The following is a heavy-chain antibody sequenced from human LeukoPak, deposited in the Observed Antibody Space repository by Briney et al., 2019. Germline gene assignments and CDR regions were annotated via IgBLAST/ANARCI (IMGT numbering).Heavy chain of an antibody. Sequence: SETLSLTCTVSGYSMSSGYYWGWTRQPPGKGLEWIGSIYHSGSTYYNPSLKSRVTISVDTSKNQFSLKLSSVTAADTAVYYCARGASYGLFFDYWGQGTLVTVSS. J-gene: IGHJ4*02. CDR3: ARGASYGLFFDY. CDR1: GYSMSSGYY. V-gene: IGHV4-38-2*02. CDR2: IYHSGST. D-gene: IGHD5-18*01.